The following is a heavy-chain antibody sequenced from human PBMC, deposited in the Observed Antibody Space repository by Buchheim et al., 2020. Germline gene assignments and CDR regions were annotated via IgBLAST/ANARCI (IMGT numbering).Heavy chain of an antibody. CDR2: IISSSSTI. CDR3: AKDLENQPQIDY. V-gene: IGHV3-48*01. D-gene: IGHD2-2*01. J-gene: IGHJ4*02. Sequence: EVQLVESGGGLVQPGGSLRLSCAASGFTFSSYSMNWVRQAPGKGLEWVSYIISSSSTIYYADSVKGRFTISRDNAKNTLYLQMNSLRAEDTAVYYCAKDLENQPQIDYWGQGTL. CDR1: GFTFSSYS.